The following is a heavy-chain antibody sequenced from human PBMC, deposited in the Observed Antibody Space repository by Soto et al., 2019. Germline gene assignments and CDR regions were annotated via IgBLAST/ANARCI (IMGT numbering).Heavy chain of an antibody. Sequence: QVQLQESGPGLVKPSETLSLTCTVSGGSISSYYWSWIRQPPGKGLEWIGYIYFSGTTNYNPSLRCLVTISVDTSKNPFSPTLCSVTAAATSVYYGARHSYGDCDVYYFDYWGPGTLVTVSS. V-gene: IGHV4-59*08. D-gene: IGHD4-17*01. CDR3: ARHSYGDCDVYYFDY. J-gene: IGHJ4*02. CDR1: GGSISSYY. CDR2: IYFSGTT.